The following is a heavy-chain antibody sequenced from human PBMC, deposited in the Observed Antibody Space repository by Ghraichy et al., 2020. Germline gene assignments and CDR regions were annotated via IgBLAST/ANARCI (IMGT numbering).Heavy chain of an antibody. CDR3: SKSTPSTVTTSDF. D-gene: IGHD4-17*01. J-gene: IGHJ4*02. CDR1: GFTFDDYT. V-gene: IGHV3-43*01. CDR2: ISRDGGST. Sequence: ESLNISCAASGFTFDDYTMHWVRQAPGKGLEWLSLISRDGGSTYYADSVRGRFSISRDNIKNSLYLQMDSLRSEDTALYYCSKSTPSTVTTSDFWGRGTLVTVSS.